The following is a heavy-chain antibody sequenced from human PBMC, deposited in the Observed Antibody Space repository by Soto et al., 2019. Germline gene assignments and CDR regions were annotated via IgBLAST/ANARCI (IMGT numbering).Heavy chain of an antibody. D-gene: IGHD6-13*01. CDR2: IIPLFDAT. CDR3: ARERSISWYNGTFYLDA. CDR1: GGIFTTYD. Sequence: QVQLVQSGAEVRKPGSSVKVSCKASGGIFTTYDISWVRQAPGQGLEWMGGIIPLFDATKYAQKFQGRVTITADKSTGRAYMELSSLRSEDTAMYYCARERSISWYNGTFYLDAWGQGTLVTVSS. V-gene: IGHV1-69*06. J-gene: IGHJ4*02.